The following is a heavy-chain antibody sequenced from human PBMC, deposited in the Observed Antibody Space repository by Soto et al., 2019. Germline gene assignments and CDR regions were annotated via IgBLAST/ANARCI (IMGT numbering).Heavy chain of an antibody. CDR2: ISGSGGGT. J-gene: IGHJ4*02. D-gene: IGHD1-1*01. Sequence: GGSLRLSCAASGFTFSTYAMSWVRQSPGKGLEWVSYISGSGGGTYYADSVKGRFTISRDNSKNTLYLQMNSLRVEDTAVYYCAKDKGNWNIPFDFWGQGTLVTVSS. V-gene: IGHV3-23*01. CDR1: GFTFSTYA. CDR3: AKDKGNWNIPFDF.